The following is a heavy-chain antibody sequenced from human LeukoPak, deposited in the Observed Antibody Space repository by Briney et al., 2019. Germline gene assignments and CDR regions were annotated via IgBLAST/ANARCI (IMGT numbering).Heavy chain of an antibody. CDR1: GGSISSYY. Sequence: SETLSLTCTVSGGSISSYYWSWIRQPPGKGLEWIGYIYYSRSTNYNPSLKSRVTISVDTSKNQFSLKLSSVTAADTAVYYCARTLAAAGQSIDYWGQGTLVTVSS. V-gene: IGHV4-59*08. D-gene: IGHD6-13*01. J-gene: IGHJ4*02. CDR2: IYYSRST. CDR3: ARTLAAAGQSIDY.